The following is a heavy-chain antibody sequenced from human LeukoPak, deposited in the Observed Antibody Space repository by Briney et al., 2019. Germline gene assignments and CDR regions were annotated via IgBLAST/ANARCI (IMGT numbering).Heavy chain of an antibody. CDR1: GFTFSSYG. CDR2: IWYDGSNK. D-gene: IGHD3-10*01. V-gene: IGHV3-33*01. CDR3: ARQYGSGSYRIDY. J-gene: IGHJ4*02. Sequence: GGSLRLSCAASGFTFSSYGMHWVRQAPGKGLEWVAVIWYDGSNKYYADSVKGRFTISRDNSKNTLYLQMNSLRAEDTAVYYCARQYGSGSYRIDYWGQGTLVTVSS.